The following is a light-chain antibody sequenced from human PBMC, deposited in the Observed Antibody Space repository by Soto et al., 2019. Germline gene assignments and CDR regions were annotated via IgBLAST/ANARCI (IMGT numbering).Light chain of an antibody. CDR1: QSINIY. V-gene: IGKV1-39*01. J-gene: IGKJ2*01. CDR2: GAS. CDR3: QQRYRSPYT. Sequence: DIQLTQSPSSLSASVGDRVTVTCRTSQSINIYLNWYQQKPGKAPTLLIYGASSLQRGVPSRFSGGGSRTDFTLTISSLQTEDFATYYCQQRYRSPYTFGQGTKLEI.